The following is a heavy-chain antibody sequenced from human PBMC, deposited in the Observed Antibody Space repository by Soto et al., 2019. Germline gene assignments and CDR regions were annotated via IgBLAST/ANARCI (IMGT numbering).Heavy chain of an antibody. Sequence: GESLKISCKGSGYSFTSYWISWVRQMPGKGLEWMGRIDPSDSYTNYSPSFQGHVTISADKSISTAYLQWSSLKASDTAMYYCASQYYYDSSGSLYYYYGRGVWGQGTRGTVSS. D-gene: IGHD3-22*01. V-gene: IGHV5-10-1*01. CDR1: GYSFTSYW. J-gene: IGHJ6*02. CDR2: IDPSDSYT. CDR3: ASQYYYDSSGSLYYYYGRGV.